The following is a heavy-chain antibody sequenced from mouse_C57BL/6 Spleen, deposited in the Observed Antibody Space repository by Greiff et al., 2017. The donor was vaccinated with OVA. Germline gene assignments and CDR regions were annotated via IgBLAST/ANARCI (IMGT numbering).Heavy chain of an antibody. Sequence: EVKLMASGGGLVKPGGSLKLSCAASGFTFSDYGMHWVRQAPEQGLEWVAYISSGSSTIYYADTVKGRFTISRDTAKNTLLLQMTRLSAEDTAMYYFARRGRGPRFDYWGQGTTLTVSS. CDR3: ARRGRGPRFDY. D-gene: IGHD3-3*01. J-gene: IGHJ2*01. CDR1: GFTFSDYG. CDR2: ISSGSSTI. V-gene: IGHV5-17*01.